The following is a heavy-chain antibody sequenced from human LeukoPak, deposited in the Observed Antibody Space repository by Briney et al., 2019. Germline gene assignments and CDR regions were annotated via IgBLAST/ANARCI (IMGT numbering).Heavy chain of an antibody. D-gene: IGHD2-2*02. CDR1: GFTFSSYT. CDR2: ISGSSSYM. CDR3: ARVRDLYRDY. V-gene: IGHV3-21*01. J-gene: IGHJ4*02. Sequence: PGGSLRLSCVASGFTFSSYTMNWVRQAPGKGLEWVSSISGSSSYMFYADSVKGRFTISRDNTKNSLYLHMNSLRADDTAVYYCARVRDLYRDYWGQETLVTVSS.